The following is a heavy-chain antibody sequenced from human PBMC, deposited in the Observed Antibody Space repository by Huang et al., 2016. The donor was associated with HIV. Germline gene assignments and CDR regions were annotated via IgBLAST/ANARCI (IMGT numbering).Heavy chain of an antibody. CDR3: ARLPGSITMIRGVITDPY. V-gene: IGHV4-39*01. D-gene: IGHD3-10*01. Sequence: QLQLQESGPGLVKPSETLSLTCTVSGGSIRSDNYYWGWIRQPPGKGRERIGSIYYSGSTYYNPSLKSRVTITVDTSKNQFSLKMRSVTAADTAVYYCARLPGSITMIRGVITDPYWGQGTLVTVSS. J-gene: IGHJ4*02. CDR1: GGSIRSDNYY. CDR2: IYYSGST.